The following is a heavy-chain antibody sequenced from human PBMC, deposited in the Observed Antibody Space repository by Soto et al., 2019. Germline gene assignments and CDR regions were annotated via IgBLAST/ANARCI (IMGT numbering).Heavy chain of an antibody. CDR2: MNPNSGNT. CDR1: GYNFTSYD. V-gene: IGHV1-8*01. Sequence: ASVKVSCKASGYNFTSYDINWVRQATGQGLEWMGWMNPNSGNTGYAQKFQGRVTMTRNTSISTAYMELSSLRSEDTAVYYCASNPNCSGGSCYSGGDAFDIWGQGTMVTVSS. D-gene: IGHD2-15*01. J-gene: IGHJ3*02. CDR3: ASNPNCSGGSCYSGGDAFDI.